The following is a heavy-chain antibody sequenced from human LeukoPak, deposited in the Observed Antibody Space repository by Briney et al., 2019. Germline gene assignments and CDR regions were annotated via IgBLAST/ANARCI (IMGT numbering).Heavy chain of an antibody. D-gene: IGHD3-16*01. Sequence: ASVKVSCKASGGTFSSYAISWVRQAPGQGLEWMGRIIPILGIANYAQKFQGRVTITADKSTSTAYMELSSLRSEDTAVYYCARGPQGRHWLNFDYWGQGTLVTVSS. CDR1: GGTFSSYA. CDR3: ARGPQGRHWLNFDY. V-gene: IGHV1-69*04. CDR2: IIPILGIA. J-gene: IGHJ4*02.